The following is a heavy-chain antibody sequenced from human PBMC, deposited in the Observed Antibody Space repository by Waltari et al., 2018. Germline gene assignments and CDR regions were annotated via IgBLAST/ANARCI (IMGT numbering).Heavy chain of an antibody. J-gene: IGHJ4*02. CDR2: IKQDGSEK. V-gene: IGHV3-7*03. D-gene: IGHD3-10*01. Sequence: EVQLVESGGGLVQPGGSLRLSCAASGFTFSSYWMSWVRQAPGKGLGWVANIKQDGSEKYYVDSVKGRFTISRDNAKNTLYLQMNSLRAEDTAVYYCAKGGEWVQGKFDYWGQGTLVTVSS. CDR1: GFTFSSYW. CDR3: AKGGEWVQGKFDY.